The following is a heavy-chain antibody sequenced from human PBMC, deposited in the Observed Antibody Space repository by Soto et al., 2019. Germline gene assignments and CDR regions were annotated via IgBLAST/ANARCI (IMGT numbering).Heavy chain of an antibody. V-gene: IGHV1-2*02. CDR1: GYTFTGYY. Sequence: QVQLVQSGADVKTPGASVRVSCKASGYTFTGYYVHWVREAPGQGLEWMGWINPETGGTSYAQKFQGRVTLSRDTSINTAYLELSSLRFDDAVVYFCARERFQVISDGMDVWGQGTTVTVSS. D-gene: IGHD2-21*01. CDR2: INPETGGT. J-gene: IGHJ6*02. CDR3: ARERFQVISDGMDV.